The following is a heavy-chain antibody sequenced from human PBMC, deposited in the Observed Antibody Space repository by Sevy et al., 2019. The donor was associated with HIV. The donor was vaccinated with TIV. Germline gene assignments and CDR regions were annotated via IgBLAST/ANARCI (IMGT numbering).Heavy chain of an antibody. CDR1: GFTFSSYG. CDR3: ARSGPRYCSGGSCYVGLDY. Sequence: GGSLRLSCAASGFTFSSYGMHWVRQAPGKGLEWVAVIWYDGSNKYYADSVKGQFTISRDNSKNTLYLQMNSLGAEDTAVYYCARSGPRYCSGGSCYVGLDYWGQGTLVTVSS. D-gene: IGHD2-15*01. J-gene: IGHJ4*02. V-gene: IGHV3-33*01. CDR2: IWYDGSNK.